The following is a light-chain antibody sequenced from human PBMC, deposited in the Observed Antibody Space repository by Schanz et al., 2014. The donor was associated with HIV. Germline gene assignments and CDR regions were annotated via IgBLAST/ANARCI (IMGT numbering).Light chain of an antibody. CDR2: AAS. V-gene: IGKV1-17*01. J-gene: IGKJ2*01. CDR3: LQYNDDVYT. Sequence: DIQMTQSPSSLSASVGDRVTITCRASQNIITFLNWYQLKPGKAPKRLIYAASFLQSEVPSRFIGSGSGTEFTLSISSLQSDDFATYYCLQYNDDVYTFGQGTKLEIK. CDR1: QNIITF.